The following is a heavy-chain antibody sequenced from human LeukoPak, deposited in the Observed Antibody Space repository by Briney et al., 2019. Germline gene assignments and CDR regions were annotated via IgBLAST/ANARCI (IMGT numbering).Heavy chain of an antibody. D-gene: IGHD3-10*01. Sequence: GASVKVSCTASGYTFSSYGISWVRQAPGQGLEWMGWISAYNGNTDYAQNLRGRLIMTTDTSTSTAYMELRSLRSDDTAVYYCARDSVDGSGTYYNDSPDYWGQGTLVTVSS. J-gene: IGHJ4*02. CDR2: ISAYNGNT. CDR1: GYTFSSYG. V-gene: IGHV1-18*01. CDR3: ARDSVDGSGTYYNDSPDY.